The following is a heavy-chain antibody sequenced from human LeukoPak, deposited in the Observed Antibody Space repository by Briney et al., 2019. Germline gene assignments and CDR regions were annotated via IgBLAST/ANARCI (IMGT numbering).Heavy chain of an antibody. CDR3: NVRWGPNSDY. J-gene: IGHJ4*02. V-gene: IGHV3-66*01. Sequence: GGSLRLSCAASGFSVSNNDMSWVRQAPGKGLEWVSVIYSGGGTYYADSVKGRFTISRDNAKNTLFLHMNSLRAEDTAVYYCNVRWGPNSDYWGQGTLVTVSS. D-gene: IGHD7-27*01. CDR2: IYSGGGT. CDR1: GFSVSNND.